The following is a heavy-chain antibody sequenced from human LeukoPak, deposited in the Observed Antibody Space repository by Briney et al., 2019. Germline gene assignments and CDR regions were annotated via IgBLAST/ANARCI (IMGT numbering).Heavy chain of an antibody. CDR2: IYTSGST. J-gene: IGHJ1*01. V-gene: IGHV4-4*07. D-gene: IGHD4-23*01. CDR1: GGSISSYY. CDR3: ARDNYGGNSEYFQH. Sequence: PSGTLSLTCTLSGGSISSYYWSWIRQPAGKGLEWIGRIYTSGSTNYNPSLKSRVTMSVDTSKNQFSLKLSSVTAADTAVYYCARDNYGGNSEYFQHWGQGTLVTVSS.